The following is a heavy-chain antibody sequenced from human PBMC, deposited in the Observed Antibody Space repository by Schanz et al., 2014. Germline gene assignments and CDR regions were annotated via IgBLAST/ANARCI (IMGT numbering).Heavy chain of an antibody. J-gene: IGHJ3*02. D-gene: IGHD2-21*01. V-gene: IGHV3-64*04. CDR1: GITFSSHS. CDR2: ISHDGYST. Sequence: PGGSLRLSFAASGITFSSHSFNWVRQAPGKGLEYVSAISHDGYSTYYADSVKGRFTISRANSKNTLYLQMNSLRAEDTAVYYCARDGYSVVVISPTESFEIWGQGTMVTVSP. CDR3: ARDGYSVVVISPTESFEI.